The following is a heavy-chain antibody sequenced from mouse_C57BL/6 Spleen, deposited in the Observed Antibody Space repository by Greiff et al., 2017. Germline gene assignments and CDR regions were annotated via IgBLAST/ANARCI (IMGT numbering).Heavy chain of an antibody. CDR2: ISSGSSTI. D-gene: IGHD2-2*01. CDR3: ARRDGYDSWFAY. CDR1: GFTFSDYG. V-gene: IGHV5-17*01. Sequence: EVKLVESGGGLVKPGGSLKLSCAASGFTFSDYGMHWVRQAPEKGLEWVAYISSGSSTIYYADTVKGRFTISRDNAKNTLFLQMTSLRSEDTAMYYCARRDGYDSWFAYWGQGTLVTVSA. J-gene: IGHJ3*01.